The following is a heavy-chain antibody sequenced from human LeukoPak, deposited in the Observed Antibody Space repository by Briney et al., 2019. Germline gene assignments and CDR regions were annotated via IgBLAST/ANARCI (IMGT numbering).Heavy chain of an antibody. D-gene: IGHD3-10*01. CDR3: ASGIWFGESEGNY. CDR1: GYTFTTYD. V-gene: IGHV1-8*03. Sequence: ASVKVSCKASGYTFTTYDINWVRQATGQGLEWMGCMNPNSGHTDYAQKFQGRVTITRNTSITTAYMELTSLRFEDTAVYYCASGIWFGESEGNYWGQGTLVIVSS. J-gene: IGHJ4*02. CDR2: MNPNSGHT.